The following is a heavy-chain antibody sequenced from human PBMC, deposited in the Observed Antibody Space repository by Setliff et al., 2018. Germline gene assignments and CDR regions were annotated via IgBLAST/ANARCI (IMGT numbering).Heavy chain of an antibody. V-gene: IGHV4-59*08. CDR3: ARVSGFLYIDV. CDR2: IFYSGDT. CDR1: GGSVRSHY. J-gene: IGHJ6*03. Sequence: PSETLSLTCTVSGGSVRSHYWSWIRHSPGKGLEWIGFIFYSGDTKSNPSLKSRVTMSVDTSKNQFSLKLRSVTAADTAVYYCARVSGFLYIDVWGKGTTVTVSS. D-gene: IGHD3-3*01.